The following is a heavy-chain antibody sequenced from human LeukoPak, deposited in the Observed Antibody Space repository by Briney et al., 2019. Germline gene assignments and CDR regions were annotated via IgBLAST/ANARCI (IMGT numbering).Heavy chain of an antibody. D-gene: IGHD2-2*01. Sequence: GGSLRLSCAASGFTFSSYAMHWVRQAPGKGLEWVAVISYDGSNKYYADSVKGRFTISRDNSKNTLYLQMNSLRAEDTAVYYCARGQIVVVPAAIIRWFDPWGQGTLVTVSS. CDR2: ISYDGSNK. V-gene: IGHV3-30-3*01. CDR1: GFTFSSYA. J-gene: IGHJ5*02. CDR3: ARGQIVVVPAAIIRWFDP.